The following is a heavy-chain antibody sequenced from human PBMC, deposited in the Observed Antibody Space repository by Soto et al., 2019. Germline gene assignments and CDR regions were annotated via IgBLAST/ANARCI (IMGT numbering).Heavy chain of an antibody. CDR1: GGSISSGGYY. D-gene: IGHD2-21*01. V-gene: IGHV4-31*03. CDR3: ARGIIALFEPGLGGGGNWFDP. J-gene: IGHJ5*02. CDR2: IYYSGNT. Sequence: SETLSLTCTVSGGSISSGGYYWSWIRQHPGKGLEWIGYIYYSGNTYYNPSLKSRVTISVDTSKNQFSLKLSSVTAADTAVYYCARGIIALFEPGLGGGGNWFDPWGQGTLVTVSS.